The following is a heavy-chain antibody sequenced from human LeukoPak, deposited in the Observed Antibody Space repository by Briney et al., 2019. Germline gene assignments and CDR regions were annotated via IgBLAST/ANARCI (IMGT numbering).Heavy chain of an antibody. CDR1: GYTFTSYG. J-gene: IGHJ4*02. Sequence: SVKVSCKASGYTFTSYGISWVRQAPGQGLEWMGGIIPIFGTANYAQKFQGRVTITADESTSTAYMELSSLRSEDTAVYYCARAGYLTMTPGGYFDYWGQGTLVTVSS. D-gene: IGHD6-13*01. V-gene: IGHV1-69*13. CDR3: ARAGYLTMTPGGYFDY. CDR2: IIPIFGTA.